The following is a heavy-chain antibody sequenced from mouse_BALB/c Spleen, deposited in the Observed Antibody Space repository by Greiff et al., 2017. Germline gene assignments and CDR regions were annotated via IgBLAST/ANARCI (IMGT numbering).Heavy chain of an antibody. D-gene: IGHD2-14*01. J-gene: IGHJ2*01. CDR2: ISNGGGST. CDR3: ARRGDYRYAFDY. CDR1: GFTFSSYT. Sequence: EVQRVESGGGLVQPGGSLKLSCAASGFTFSSYTMSWVRQTPEKRLEWVAYISNGGGSTYYPDTVKGRFTISRDNAKNTLYLQMSSLKSEDTAMYYCARRGDYRYAFDYWGQGTTLTVSS. V-gene: IGHV5-12-2*01.